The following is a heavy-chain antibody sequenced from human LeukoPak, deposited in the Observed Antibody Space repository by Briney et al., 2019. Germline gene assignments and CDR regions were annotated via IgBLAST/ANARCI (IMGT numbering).Heavy chain of an antibody. CDR2: IYYSGTT. J-gene: IGHJ3*02. CDR3: ARPSTGTIRRHPSDI. CDR1: GGSISSSSYY. D-gene: IGHD1-1*01. V-gene: IGHV4-39*01. Sequence: SETLSLTCTVSGGSISSSSYYWAWIRQPPGKGLEWIGTIYYSGTTYFNPSLKSRVTISVETSKNQFSLKLSSVTAADTAVYYCARPSTGTIRRHPSDIWGQGTMVTVSS.